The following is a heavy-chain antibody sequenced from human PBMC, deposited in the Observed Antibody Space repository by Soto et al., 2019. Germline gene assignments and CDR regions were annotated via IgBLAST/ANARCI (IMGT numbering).Heavy chain of an antibody. D-gene: IGHD2-8*01. Sequence: PGGSLRLSYAASGFTFSSYAMSWVRQAPGQGLEWVSAISGSGGSTYYADSVKGRFTISRDNSKNTLYLQMNSLRAEDTAVYYCAKVGVLNTGDYYGMDVWGQGTTVTVSS. J-gene: IGHJ6*02. V-gene: IGHV3-23*01. CDR1: GFTFSSYA. CDR2: ISGSGGST. CDR3: AKVGVLNTGDYYGMDV.